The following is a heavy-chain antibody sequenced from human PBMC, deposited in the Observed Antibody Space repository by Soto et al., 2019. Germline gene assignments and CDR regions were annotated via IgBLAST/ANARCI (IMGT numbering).Heavy chain of an antibody. V-gene: IGHV4-59*01. CDR2: IYYTGST. CDR3: ARASSCAYDSCAFDP. J-gene: IGHJ5*02. D-gene: IGHD3-16*01. CDR1: GGSISTYY. Sequence: SETLSLTCTVSGGSISTYYWSWIRQPPGKGLEWIGFIYYTGSTNYNPSLKSRVTLSLDTSKNQFSLKLSSVTAADTAVYYCARASSCAYDSCAFDPWGQGTLVTSPQ.